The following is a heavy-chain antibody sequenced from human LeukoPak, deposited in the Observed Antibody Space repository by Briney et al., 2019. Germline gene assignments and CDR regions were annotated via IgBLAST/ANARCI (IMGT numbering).Heavy chain of an antibody. D-gene: IGHD6-6*01. V-gene: IGHV4-39*07. Sequence: PSETLSLTCTVSGGSISRSSYYWGWIRQPPGKGLEWIGSIYYSGSTYYNPSLKSRVTISVDTSKNQFSLKLSSVTAADTAVYYCARGSPEGSSARFYFDYWGQGTLVTVSS. CDR2: IYYSGST. CDR3: ARGSPEGSSARFYFDY. J-gene: IGHJ4*02. CDR1: GGSISRSSYY.